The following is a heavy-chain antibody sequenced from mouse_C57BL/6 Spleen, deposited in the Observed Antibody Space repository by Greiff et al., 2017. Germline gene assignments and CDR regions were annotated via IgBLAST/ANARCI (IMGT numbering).Heavy chain of an antibody. CDR1: GYTFTSYW. CDR2: INPSSGYT. J-gene: IGHJ4*01. CDR3: ARSDSSGYDAMDY. V-gene: IGHV1-7*01. D-gene: IGHD3-2*02. Sequence: QVQLQQSGAELAKPGASVKLSCKASGYTFTSYWMHWVKQRPGQGLEWIGYINPSSGYTKYNQKFKDKATLTADTSSSTAYMQLSSLTYEDSAVXYCARSDSSGYDAMDYWGQGTSVTVSS.